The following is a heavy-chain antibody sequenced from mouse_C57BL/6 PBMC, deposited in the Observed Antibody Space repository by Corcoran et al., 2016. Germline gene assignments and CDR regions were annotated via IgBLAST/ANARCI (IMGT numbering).Heavy chain of an antibody. V-gene: IGHV9-3*01. CDR1: GYTFTTYG. J-gene: IGHJ3*01. CDR2: INTYSGVP. Sequence: QIQLVQSGPELKKPGETVKISCKASGYTFTTYGMSWVKQAPGKGLKWMGWINTYSGVPTYAEDFKGRFAFSLETSASTAYLQINNLKNEDTATYFCARDGGAYWGQGTLVTVSA. D-gene: IGHD1-1*01. CDR3: ARDGGAY.